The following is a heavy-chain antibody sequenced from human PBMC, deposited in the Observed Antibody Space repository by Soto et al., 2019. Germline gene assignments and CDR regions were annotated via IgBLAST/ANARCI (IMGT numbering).Heavy chain of an antibody. CDR2: ISYDGSNK. J-gene: IGHJ3*02. CDR1: GFTFSSYA. D-gene: IGHD6-13*01. CDR3: ARVSSWYEGSDALDI. V-gene: IGHV3-30-3*01. Sequence: GGSLRLSCAASGFTFSSYAMHWVRQAPGKGLEWVAVISYDGSNKYYADSVKGRFTISRDNSKNTLYLQMNSLRAEDTAVYYCARVSSWYEGSDALDIWGQGTMVTVSS.